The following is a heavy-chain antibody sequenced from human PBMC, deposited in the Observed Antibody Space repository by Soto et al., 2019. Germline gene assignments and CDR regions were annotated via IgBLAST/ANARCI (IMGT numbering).Heavy chain of an antibody. CDR3: ARDFDGGPLGF. V-gene: IGHV3-53*01. D-gene: IGHD3-16*01. CDR2: IYSGGST. J-gene: IGHJ4*02. Sequence: LRLSCAASGFSVSSNYMTWVRQAPGKGLEWVSVIYSGGSTYYADSVKGRFTISRDNSKNTLYLQMNSLRADDTAVYYCARDFDGGPLGFWGQGTLVTVSS. CDR1: GFSVSSNY.